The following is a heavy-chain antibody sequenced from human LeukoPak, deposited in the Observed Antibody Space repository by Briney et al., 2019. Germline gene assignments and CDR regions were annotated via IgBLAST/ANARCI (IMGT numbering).Heavy chain of an antibody. CDR3: ARRLPATAAGANWFDP. CDR2: MYYSGST. V-gene: IGHV4-59*12. Sequence: SETLSLTCAVSGGSISGYYWNWIRQPPGKGLEWIGYMYYSGSTNYNPSLKSRVTMSADTSRNQLSLKLSSVTAADTAVYYCARRLPATAAGANWFDPWGQGSQVTVSS. D-gene: IGHD6-13*01. J-gene: IGHJ5*02. CDR1: GGSISGYY.